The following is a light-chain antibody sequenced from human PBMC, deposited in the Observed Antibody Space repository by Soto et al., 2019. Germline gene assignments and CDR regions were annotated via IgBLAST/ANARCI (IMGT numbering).Light chain of an antibody. CDR1: QSVRTN. CDR2: SVS. CDR3: QEYHSWPRT. J-gene: IGKJ1*01. V-gene: IGKV3-15*01. Sequence: EIVLTQSPATLSVSPGDRASISCRASQSVRTNLAWYQHKPGQPPRLLFYSVSARASGVPARYSVSGSETDLTLNISSLQSEDWAVYYCQEYHSWPRTFGKGTKVE.